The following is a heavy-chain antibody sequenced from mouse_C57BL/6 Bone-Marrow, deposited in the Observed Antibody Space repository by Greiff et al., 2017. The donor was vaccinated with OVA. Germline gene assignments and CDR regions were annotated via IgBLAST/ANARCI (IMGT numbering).Heavy chain of an antibody. J-gene: IGHJ3*01. V-gene: IGHV5-4*01. D-gene: IGHD1-1*02. CDR1: GFTFSSYA. CDR2: ISDGGSYT. CDR3: ARGGGRAY. Sequence: VQLKESGGGLVKPGGSLKLSCAASGFTFSSYAMSWVRQTPEKRLEWVATISDGGSYTYYPDNVKGRFTISRDNAKNNLYLQMSHLKSEDTAMYYCARGGGRAYWGQGTLVTVSA.